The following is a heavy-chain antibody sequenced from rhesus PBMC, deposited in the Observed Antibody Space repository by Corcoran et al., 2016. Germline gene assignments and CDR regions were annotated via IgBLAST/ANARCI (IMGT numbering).Heavy chain of an antibody. J-gene: IGHJ6*01. D-gene: IGHD5-12*01. CDR3: ARNGGGYSYRDYYGLDA. CDR2: IKGNSGTT. V-gene: IGHV4-80*01. Sequence: QVQLQESGPGLVKPSETLSLPCAVSGASISSYWLSWLRRPPGKGLEWIGEIKGNSGTTYCNPSRKTRATRSKDASKNQLSRKLSAVTSAYAAVYYCARNGGGYSYRDYYGLDAWGQGVVVTVSS. CDR1: GASISSYW.